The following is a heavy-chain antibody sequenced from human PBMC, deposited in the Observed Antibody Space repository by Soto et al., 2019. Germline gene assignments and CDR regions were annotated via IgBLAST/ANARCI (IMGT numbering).Heavy chain of an antibody. Sequence: PGGSLRLSCAASGFTFSSHAMSWVRQAPGKGLEWVSAISGSGGSTYYADSVKGRFTISRDNSKNTLYLQMNSLSAEDTAVYYCAKDSSGWPYFDYWGQGTLVTVSS. CDR3: AKDSSGWPYFDY. V-gene: IGHV3-23*01. CDR2: ISGSGGST. D-gene: IGHD6-19*01. CDR1: GFTFSSHA. J-gene: IGHJ4*02.